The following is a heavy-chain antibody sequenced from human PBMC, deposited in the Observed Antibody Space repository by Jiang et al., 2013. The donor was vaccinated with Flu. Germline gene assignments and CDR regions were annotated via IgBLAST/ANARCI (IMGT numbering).Heavy chain of an antibody. CDR3: ARSYSSSWTNWFDP. V-gene: IGHV1-8*01. CDR1: GYTFTSYD. CDR2: MNPNSGNT. J-gene: IGHJ5*02. Sequence: SGAEVKKPGASVKVPCKASGYTFTSYDINWVRQATGQGLEWMGWMNPNSGNTGYAQKFQGRVTMTRNTSISTAYMELSSLRSEDTAVYYCARSYSSSWTNWFDPWGQGTLVTVSS. D-gene: IGHD6-13*01.